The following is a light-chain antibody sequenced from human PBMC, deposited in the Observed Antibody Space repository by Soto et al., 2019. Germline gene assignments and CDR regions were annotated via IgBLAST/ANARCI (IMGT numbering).Light chain of an antibody. CDR2: AAS. V-gene: IGKV1D-16*01. Sequence: DIQMIQSPSSLSASVGDRVTITCRASQGLSSWLSWYHQKPEKAPKSLIYAASILQSGVTSRFSGSGSGTDFTLTINSLQPEDFAPYYYQPDNSYPRTIGQGTRLDIK. J-gene: IGKJ5*01. CDR3: QPDNSYPRT. CDR1: QGLSSW.